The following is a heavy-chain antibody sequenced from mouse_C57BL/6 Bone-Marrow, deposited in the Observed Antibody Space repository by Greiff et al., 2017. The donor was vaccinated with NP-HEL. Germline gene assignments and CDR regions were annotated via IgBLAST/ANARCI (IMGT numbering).Heavy chain of an antibody. D-gene: IGHD1-1*01. V-gene: IGHV1-80*01. CDR2: IYPGDGDT. CDR1: GYAFRSYW. CDR3: ARLSTTVY. Sequence: QVQLKQSGAELVKPGASVKISCKASGYAFRSYWMNWVKHRPGKGLEWIGQIYPGDGDTNYNGKFKGKATLTADKSSSTAYMQLSSLTSEDSAVYFCARLSTTVYWGQGTLVTVSA. J-gene: IGHJ3*01.